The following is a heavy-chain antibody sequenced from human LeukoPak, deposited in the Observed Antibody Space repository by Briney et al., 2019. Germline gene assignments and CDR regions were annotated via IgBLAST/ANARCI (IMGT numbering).Heavy chain of an antibody. V-gene: IGHV3-23*01. D-gene: IGHD5-18*01. J-gene: IGHJ4*02. CDR3: AKDVDTAMVFDY. Sequence: GGSLRLSCAASGFTFSSYGMHWVRQAPGKGLEWVSAISGSGGSTYYADSVKGRFTISRDNSKNTLYLQMNSLRAEDTAVYYCAKDVDTAMVFDYWGQGTLVTVSS. CDR1: GFTFSSYG. CDR2: ISGSGGST.